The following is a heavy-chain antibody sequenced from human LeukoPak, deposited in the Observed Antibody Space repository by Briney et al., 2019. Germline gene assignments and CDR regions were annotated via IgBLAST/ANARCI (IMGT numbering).Heavy chain of an antibody. D-gene: IGHD3-10*01. V-gene: IGHV1-46*01. CDR3: ARETPPITMVRGVEMRFDY. Sequence: GASVKVSCKASGYTFTSYYMHWVRQAPGQGLEWMGIINPSGGSTSYAQKFQGRVTMTRGTSTSTVYMELSSLRSEGTAVYYCARETPPITMVRGVEMRFDYWGQGTLVTVSS. CDR2: INPSGGST. J-gene: IGHJ4*02. CDR1: GYTFTSYY.